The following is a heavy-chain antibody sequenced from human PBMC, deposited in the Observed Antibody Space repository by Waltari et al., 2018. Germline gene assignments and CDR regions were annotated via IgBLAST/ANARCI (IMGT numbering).Heavy chain of an antibody. CDR2: ISSISSTR. Sequence: EVQLVESGGGLVQPGGSLRLSCAASGFTFSSYSMNWVRQAPGTGLVWVSYISSISSTRYYADSVKGRFAISRDKAKNSLCLQMNSLRAEDTAVYYCARDLYSSGLDSFQTDYYYGMDVWGQGTTVTVSS. CDR1: GFTFSSYS. J-gene: IGHJ6*02. V-gene: IGHV3-48*01. CDR3: ARDLYSSGLDSFQTDYYYGMDV. D-gene: IGHD6-19*01.